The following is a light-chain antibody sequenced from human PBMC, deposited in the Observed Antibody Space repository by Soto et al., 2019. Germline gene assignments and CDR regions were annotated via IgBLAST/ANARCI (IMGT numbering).Light chain of an antibody. Sequence: SASVGDRVTITCRASQRIRNYLNWYQQKPGKAPKLLIFAASSLQSGVPSRFSGSGSGTDFTLTISSLQPEDFATYYCQQSYSTPRVTFGQGTKVDIK. V-gene: IGKV1-39*01. J-gene: IGKJ1*01. CDR3: QQSYSTPRVT. CDR1: QRIRNY. CDR2: AAS.